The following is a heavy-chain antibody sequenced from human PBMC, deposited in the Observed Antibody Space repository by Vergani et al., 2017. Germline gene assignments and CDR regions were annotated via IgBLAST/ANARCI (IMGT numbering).Heavy chain of an antibody. Sequence: QVLLVQSGSELKKPGASVKVSCEASGYTFTDYAMTWVRQAPGQGLEWMGWINTNTGNPTYAQGFTGRFVFSLDTSVSTAYLQINSLKAEDTAVYYCARDQDYVWGSPPDVWGQGTTVTVSS. CDR3: ARDQDYVWGSPPDV. CDR1: GYTFTDYA. CDR2: INTNTGNP. D-gene: IGHD3-16*01. J-gene: IGHJ6*02. V-gene: IGHV7-4-1*02.